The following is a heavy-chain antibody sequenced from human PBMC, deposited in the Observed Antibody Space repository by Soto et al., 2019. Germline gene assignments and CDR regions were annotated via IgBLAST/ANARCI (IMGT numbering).Heavy chain of an antibody. CDR2: IKSKTDGGTT. D-gene: IGHD1-7*01. CDR1: GFTFSNAW. CDR3: PTYGGWNWNYDIDY. V-gene: IGHV3-15*01. J-gene: IGHJ4*02. Sequence: GESLKISCAASGFTFSNAWMSWVRQAPGKGLEWGGRIKSKTDGGTTDYAAPVKGRFTISRDDSKNTLYMQMNSLKTEDTAVYCCPTYGGWNWNYDIDYWGQGTLVTVSS.